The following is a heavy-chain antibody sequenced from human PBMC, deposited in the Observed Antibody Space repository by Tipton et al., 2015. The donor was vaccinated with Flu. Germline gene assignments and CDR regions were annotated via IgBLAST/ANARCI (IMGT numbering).Heavy chain of an antibody. CDR1: GDSMRRDYF. CDR2: IHYSGSP. J-gene: IGHJ5*02. Sequence: TLSLTCTVSGDSMRRDYFWGWIRQSPGKGLEWIGNIHYSGSPHYNPSLKSRVTISVDTSKNQFSLRLNSVTAADTAVYYCARDYGDLNWFDPWGQGTLVTV. V-gene: IGHV4-38-2*02. D-gene: IGHD4-17*01. CDR3: ARDYGDLNWFDP.